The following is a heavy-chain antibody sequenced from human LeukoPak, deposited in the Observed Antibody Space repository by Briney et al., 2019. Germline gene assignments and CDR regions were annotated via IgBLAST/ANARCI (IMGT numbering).Heavy chain of an antibody. CDR2: TSYDGSNK. CDR1: GFTFSSYG. D-gene: IGHD3-10*01. J-gene: IGHJ4*02. Sequence: PGGSLRLSCAASGFTFSSYGMHWVRQAPGKGLEWVAVTSYDGSNKYYADSVKGRFTISRDNSKDTLYLQMNSLRGEDTAVYYCARAYGSGSTFHPDYWGQGTLVTVSS. V-gene: IGHV3-30*03. CDR3: ARAYGSGSTFHPDY.